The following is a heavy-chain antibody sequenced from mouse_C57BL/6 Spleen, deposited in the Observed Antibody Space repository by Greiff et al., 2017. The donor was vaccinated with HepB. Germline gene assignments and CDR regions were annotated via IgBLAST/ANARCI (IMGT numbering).Heavy chain of an antibody. CDR3: TRGYYGSSYEYFDV. CDR1: GYTFTSYW. D-gene: IGHD1-1*01. V-gene: IGHV1-5*01. CDR2: IYPGNSDT. J-gene: IGHJ1*03. Sequence: EVQRVESGTVLARPGASVKMSCKTSGYTFTSYWMHWVKQRPGQGLEWIGAIYPGNSDTSYNQKFKGKAKLTAVTSASTAYMELSSLTNEDSAVYYCTRGYYGSSYEYFDVWGTGTTVTVSS.